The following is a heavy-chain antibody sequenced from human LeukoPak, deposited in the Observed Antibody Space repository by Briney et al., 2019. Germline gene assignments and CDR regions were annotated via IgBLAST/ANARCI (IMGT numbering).Heavy chain of an antibody. J-gene: IGHJ4*02. CDR2: FDPEDGET. CDR1: GYTLTELS. V-gene: IGHV1-24*01. D-gene: IGHD1-26*01. CDR3: AKGMGPAKITSSDY. Sequence: GASVKVSCKVSGYTLTELSMHWVRQAPGKGLEWMGGFDPEDGETIYAQKFQGRVTMTEDTSTDTAYMELSSLRSEDTAVYYCAKGMGPAKITSSDYWGQGALVTVSS.